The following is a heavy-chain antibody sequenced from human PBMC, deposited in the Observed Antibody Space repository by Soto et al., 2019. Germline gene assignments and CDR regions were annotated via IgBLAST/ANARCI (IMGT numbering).Heavy chain of an antibody. D-gene: IGHD3-3*01. CDR2: IYYSGST. J-gene: IGHJ5*02. V-gene: IGHV4-31*03. CDR1: GGSISSGGYY. Sequence: PSETLSLTCTVSGGSISSGGYYWSWIRQHPGKGLEWIGYIYYSGSTYYNPSLKSRVTISVDTSKNQFSLKLSSVTAADTAVYYCARVRRDFGVVNRGTTNNWFDPWGQGTLVTVSS. CDR3: ARVRRDFGVVNRGTTNNWFDP.